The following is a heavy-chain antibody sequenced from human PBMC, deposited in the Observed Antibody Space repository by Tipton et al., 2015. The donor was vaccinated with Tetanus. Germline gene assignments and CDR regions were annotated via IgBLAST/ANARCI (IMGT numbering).Heavy chain of an antibody. CDR3: AKAPSLGDALDI. CDR2: ISGSGGST. J-gene: IGHJ3*02. Sequence: SLRLSCAASGFTFSSYAMSWVRQAPGKGLEWVSAISGSGGSTYYADSVKGRFAISRDNSKNTLYLQMNSLRAEDTAVYYCAKAPSLGDALDIWGQGTMVTVSS. V-gene: IGHV3-23*01. CDR1: GFTFSSYA. D-gene: IGHD3-16*02.